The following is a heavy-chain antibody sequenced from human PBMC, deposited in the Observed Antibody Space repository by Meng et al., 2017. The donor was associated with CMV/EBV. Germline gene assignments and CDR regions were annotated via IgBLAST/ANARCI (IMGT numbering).Heavy chain of an antibody. D-gene: IGHD2-2*01. CDR2: IKSKTDGGTA. Sequence: GSSLMISCAASGFTFSNAWMSWVRPAPGKGLEWVGRIKSKTDGGTADYAAPVKGRFTNSRDNSKNTLYLQLNSMRAEDTAVYYCAKDCFIGYCSSTSCYYYYGMDVWGQGTTVTVSS. J-gene: IGHJ6*02. V-gene: IGHV3-15*01. CDR1: GFTFSNAW. CDR3: AKDCFIGYCSSTSCYYYYGMDV.